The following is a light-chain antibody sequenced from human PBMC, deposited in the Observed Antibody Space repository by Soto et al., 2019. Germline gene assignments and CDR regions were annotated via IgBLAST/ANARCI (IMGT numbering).Light chain of an antibody. V-gene: IGKV3-15*01. CDR1: QRLSASD. Sequence: ETVLKQSPGTPSLSPGHRGTLSCRASQRLSASDIAWYQHKPGQTPRLLIYDTSTRATGVPARFSGSRSGPEFTLTINSLQSEDFAIYYCKTYNNWPLTVGRGSKV. CDR3: KTYNNWPLT. J-gene: IGKJ4*01. CDR2: DTS.